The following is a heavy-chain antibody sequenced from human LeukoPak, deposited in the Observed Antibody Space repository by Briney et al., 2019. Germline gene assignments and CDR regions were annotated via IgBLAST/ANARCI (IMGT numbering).Heavy chain of an antibody. V-gene: IGHV3-21*01. CDR1: GFTFSSYA. CDR2: ISSSSSYI. Sequence: GGSLRLSCAASGFTFSSYAMSWVRQAPGKGLEWVSSISSSSSYIYYADSVKGRFTISRDNAKDSLYLQMNSLRAEDTAVYYCARGHYDFWSGRPYYYYGMDVWGQGTTVTVSS. CDR3: ARGHYDFWSGRPYYYYGMDV. D-gene: IGHD3-3*01. J-gene: IGHJ6*02.